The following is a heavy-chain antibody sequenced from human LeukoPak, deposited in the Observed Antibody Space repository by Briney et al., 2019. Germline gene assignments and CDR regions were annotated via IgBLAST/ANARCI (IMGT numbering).Heavy chain of an antibody. CDR1: GYTFTNYA. CDR3: AREGRSGSSWHLAN. Sequence: ASVKVPCKASGYTFTNYAVNWVRQAPGQGLEWMGWINTNTGNPTYAQGFTGRFVFSLDTSVSTAYLQISSLKAEDTAVYYCAREGRSGSSWHLANWGQGVLVTVSS. D-gene: IGHD6-13*01. CDR2: INTNTGNP. V-gene: IGHV7-4-1*02. J-gene: IGHJ4*02.